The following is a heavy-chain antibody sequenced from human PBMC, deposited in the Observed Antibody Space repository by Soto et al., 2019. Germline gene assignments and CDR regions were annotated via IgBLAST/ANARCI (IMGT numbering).Heavy chain of an antibody. J-gene: IGHJ4*02. D-gene: IGHD5-18*01. CDR2: ILPIFHTT. V-gene: IGHV1-69*01. CDR1: GGFFSSNA. Sequence: QVQLVQSGAEVKKPGSSVKVSCQASGGFFSSNAISWVRQAPGQGLEWMGGILPIFHTTHYAQKFQGRVTITADESTSTAYMELSSLKSEDTALYDCATGGRGYRSAPRFYCEYWGPGHLVHVSS. CDR3: ATGGRGYRSAPRFYCEY.